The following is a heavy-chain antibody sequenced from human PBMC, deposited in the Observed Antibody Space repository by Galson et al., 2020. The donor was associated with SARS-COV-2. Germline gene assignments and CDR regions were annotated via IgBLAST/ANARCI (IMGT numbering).Heavy chain of an antibody. Sequence: GESLKISCAASGFTFSSYAMSWVRQAPGKGLEWVSAISGSGGSTYYADSVKGRFTISRDNSKNTLYLQMNSLRAEDTAVYYCAKDRMAMIVVVIPHDVDYWGQGTLVTVSS. CDR2: ISGSGGST. CDR3: AKDRMAMIVVVIPHDVDY. J-gene: IGHJ4*02. CDR1: GFTFSSYA. V-gene: IGHV3-23*01. D-gene: IGHD3-22*01.